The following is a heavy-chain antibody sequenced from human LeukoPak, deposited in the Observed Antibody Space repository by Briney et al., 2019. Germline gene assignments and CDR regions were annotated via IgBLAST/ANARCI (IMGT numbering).Heavy chain of an antibody. CDR2: IQTGGDPK. J-gene: IGHJ6*02. D-gene: IGHD2-8*02. V-gene: IGHV3-30*02. CDR1: GFSFSSNG. Sequence: GGSLRLSCAASGFSFSSNGIHWVRQAPGKGLEWVCFIQTGGDPKYYADSVRGRFTISRDNSKKTCSLQMDSLRVEDTATYYCAREASTEIIGGMDVRGQGTTVTVTS. CDR3: AREASTEIIGGMDV.